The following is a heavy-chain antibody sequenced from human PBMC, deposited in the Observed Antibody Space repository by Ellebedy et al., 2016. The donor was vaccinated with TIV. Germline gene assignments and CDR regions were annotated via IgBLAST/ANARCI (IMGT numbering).Heavy chain of an antibody. CDR2: IIPIFRTT. CDR3: AKRDGYNYGSFDS. V-gene: IGHV1-69*13. Sequence: ASVKVSCKASGYTFTANYIHWVRHAPGQGLEWMGGIIPIFRTTNYAQDFQDRVTITADDIPSTVYMELRSLRPEDTAVYYCAKRDGYNYGSFDSWGEGTLVTVSP. J-gene: IGHJ4*02. D-gene: IGHD5-24*01. CDR1: GYTFTANY.